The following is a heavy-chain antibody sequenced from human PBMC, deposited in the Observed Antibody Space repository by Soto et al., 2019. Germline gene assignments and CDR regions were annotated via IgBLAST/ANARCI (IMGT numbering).Heavy chain of an antibody. CDR1: GYSISSGYY. CDR3: ARAQHLIVARPVGWFDP. CDR2: IYHSGST. D-gene: IGHD6-6*01. Sequence: PSETLSLTCAVSGYSISSGYYWGWIRQPPGKGLEWIGSIYHSGSTYYNPSLKSRVTISVDTSKNQFSLKLSSVTAADTAVYYCARAQHLIVARPVGWFDPWGQGTLVTVS. J-gene: IGHJ5*02. V-gene: IGHV4-38-2*01.